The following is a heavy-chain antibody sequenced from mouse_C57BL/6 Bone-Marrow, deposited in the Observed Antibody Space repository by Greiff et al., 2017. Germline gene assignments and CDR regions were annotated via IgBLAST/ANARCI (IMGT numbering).Heavy chain of an antibody. V-gene: IGHV1-18*01. CDR2: INPNNGGT. J-gene: IGHJ3*01. CDR1: GYTFTDYN. CDR3: ARHYGSSYESAWFAY. D-gene: IGHD1-1*01. Sequence: EVKLQESGPELVKPGASVKIPCKASGYTFTDYNMDWVKQSHGKSLEWIGDINPNNGGTIYNQKFKGKATLTVDKSSSTAYMELRSLTSEDTAVYYCARHYGSSYESAWFAYWGQGTLVTVSA.